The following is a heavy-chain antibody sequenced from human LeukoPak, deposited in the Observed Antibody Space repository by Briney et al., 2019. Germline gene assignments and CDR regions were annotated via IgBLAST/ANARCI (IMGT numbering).Heavy chain of an antibody. CDR3: VRDRTTVTVFDY. CDR2: ISTEGSTT. J-gene: IGHJ4*02. CDR1: GFTFSSHW. V-gene: IGHV3-74*01. D-gene: IGHD4-17*01. Sequence: GGSLRLSCAASGFTFSSHWMHWVRQAPGKGLVWVSRISTEGSTTGYADSLQGRFTISRDNAKNTVYLQMHSLRAEDTAVYYCVRDRTTVTVFDYWDQGTLVTVSS.